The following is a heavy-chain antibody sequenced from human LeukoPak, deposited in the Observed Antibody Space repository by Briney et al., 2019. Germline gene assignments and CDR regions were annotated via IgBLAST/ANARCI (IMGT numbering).Heavy chain of an antibody. CDR1: GFTLSSHN. CDR3: ARPGITAFDI. CDR2: ISSSGSIT. D-gene: IGHD3-10*01. J-gene: IGHJ3*02. Sequence: GGSLRLSCVASGFTLSSHNINWVRQAPGKGLGWVSHISSSGSITYYGDSVKGRITISRDNAKNSVSLYMNSLRAEDSAVYYCARPGITAFDIWGQGTMVTVSS. V-gene: IGHV3-48*01.